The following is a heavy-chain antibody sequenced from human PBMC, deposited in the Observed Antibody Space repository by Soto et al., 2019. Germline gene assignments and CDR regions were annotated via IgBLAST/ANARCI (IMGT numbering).Heavy chain of an antibody. CDR3: TTELNDMQAFDI. CDR1: GFTFSTYG. CDR2: TWNDGSHK. D-gene: IGHD1-1*01. V-gene: IGHV3-33*01. Sequence: QVQLVESGGGVFQPGRSLRLSCVASGFTFSTYGMHWVRQAPGKGLEWVAMTWNDGSHKYYADPVKDRFTISRDNFKNTLYLQINSLRDEDSAVYYCTTELNDMQAFDIWGQGTMVTVSS. J-gene: IGHJ3*02.